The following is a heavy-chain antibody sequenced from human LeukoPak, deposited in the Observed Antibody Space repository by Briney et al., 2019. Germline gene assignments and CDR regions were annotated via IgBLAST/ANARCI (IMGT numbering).Heavy chain of an antibody. V-gene: IGHV7-4-1*02. CDR2: INTNTVNP. CDR1: GYTFTNYA. Sequence: ASVKVSCKASGYTFTNYAVNWVRQAPGQGLEWMGWINTNTVNPAYAQGFTGRFVFSLDTSVSTAYLQISSLKAEDTAVYYCARMEWGYKDYWGQGTLVTVSS. J-gene: IGHJ4*02. CDR3: ARMEWGYKDY. D-gene: IGHD3-3*01.